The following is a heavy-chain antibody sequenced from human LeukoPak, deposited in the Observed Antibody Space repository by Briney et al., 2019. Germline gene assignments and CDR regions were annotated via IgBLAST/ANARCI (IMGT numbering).Heavy chain of an antibody. J-gene: IGHJ4*02. Sequence: SQTLSLTCTVSGVSISSGNYYWSWIWQPPGKGLEWIGYIYYSGSTNYNPSLKSRVTISADTSKNHFSLKLNSVTTADTAVYYCTRGAGWLIDYWGQGILVTVSS. CDR3: TRGAGWLIDY. CDR2: IYYSGST. V-gene: IGHV4-61*03. CDR1: GVSISSGNYY. D-gene: IGHD3-16*01.